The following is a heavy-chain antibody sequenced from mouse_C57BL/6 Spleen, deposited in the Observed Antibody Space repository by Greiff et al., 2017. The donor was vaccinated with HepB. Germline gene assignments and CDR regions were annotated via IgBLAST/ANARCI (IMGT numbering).Heavy chain of an antibody. J-gene: IGHJ2*01. D-gene: IGHD4-1*01. CDR3: ARWETYFDD. CDR2: IYPGDGDT. CDR1: GYAFSSSW. V-gene: IGHV1-82*01. Sequence: VQLQQSGPELVKPGASVKISCKASGYAFSSSWMNWVKQRPGKGLEWIGRIYPGDGDTNYNGKFKGKATLTADKSSSTAYMQLSSLTSEDSAVYFCARWETYFDDWGQGTTLTVSS.